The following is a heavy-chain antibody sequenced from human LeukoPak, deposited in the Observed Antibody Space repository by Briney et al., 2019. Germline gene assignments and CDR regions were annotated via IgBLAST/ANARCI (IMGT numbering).Heavy chain of an antibody. J-gene: IGHJ6*04. CDR1: GFTFSSYW. CDR2: IKQDGSEE. Sequence: AGGSLRLSCAASGFTFSSYWMSWVRQAPGKGLEWVANIKQDGSEEYYVDSVKGRFTISRDNAKNSLYLQMNSLRAEDTAVYYCATLWFGDYYYYYGMDVWGKGTTVTVSS. V-gene: IGHV3-7*03. D-gene: IGHD3-10*01. CDR3: ATLWFGDYYYYYGMDV.